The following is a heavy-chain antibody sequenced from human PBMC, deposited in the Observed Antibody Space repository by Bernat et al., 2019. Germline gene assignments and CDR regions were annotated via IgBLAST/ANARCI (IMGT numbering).Heavy chain of an antibody. D-gene: IGHD5-12*01. V-gene: IGHV1-69*04. J-gene: IGHJ4*02. CDR1: GGTFSSYA. CDR2: IIPILGIA. CDR3: AARGDSGYGVDY. Sequence: QVQLVQSGAEVKKPGSSVKVSCKASGGTFSSYAISWVRQAPGQGLEWMGRIIPILGIANYAQKFQGRVTITADKSTSTAYMELSSLRSEDTAVYYCAARGDSGYGVDYWGQGTLVTVSS.